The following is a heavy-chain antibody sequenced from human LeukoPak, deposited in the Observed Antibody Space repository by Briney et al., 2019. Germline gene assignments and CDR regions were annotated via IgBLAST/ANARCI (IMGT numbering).Heavy chain of an antibody. D-gene: IGHD2-2*01. Sequence: PGGSLRLSCAASGFTFSTYWMHWVRQAPGTGLVWVSLISSDGSTTNYADSVKGRFTISRDNAKNTLYLQMNSLRAEDTAVYYCATDVPAASIFGYWGRGTLVTVSS. CDR1: GFTFSTYW. CDR2: ISSDGSTT. CDR3: ATDVPAASIFGY. V-gene: IGHV3-74*01. J-gene: IGHJ4*02.